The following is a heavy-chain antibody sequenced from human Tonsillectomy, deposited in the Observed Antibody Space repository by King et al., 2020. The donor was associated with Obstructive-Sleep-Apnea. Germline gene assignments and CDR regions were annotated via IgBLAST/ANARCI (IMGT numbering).Heavy chain of an antibody. D-gene: IGHD4-17*01. J-gene: IGHJ6*02. CDR2: ISSNGGST. Sequence: VQLVESGGGLVQPGGSLRLSCSASGFTFSSYAMHWVRQAPGKGLEYVSAISSNGGSTYYADSVKGRFTISRDNSKNTLYLQMSSLRAEDTAVYYCVKAVPDHYGDYGDYYYYGMDVWGQGTTVTVSS. CDR3: VKAVPDHYGDYGDYYYYGMDV. CDR1: GFTFSSYA. V-gene: IGHV3-64D*09.